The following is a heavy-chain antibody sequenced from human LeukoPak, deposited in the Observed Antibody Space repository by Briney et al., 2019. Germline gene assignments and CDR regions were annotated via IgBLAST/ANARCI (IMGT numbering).Heavy chain of an antibody. V-gene: IGHV1-3*01. CDR1: GYTFITSS. Sequence: ASVKVSCKPLGYTFITSSIYWVRQAPGQRLEWLGWITVASGNTRYSENLQGRVTLTRDTSANTAHMELHNLKFEDTAVYYCVGGSLGYWGQGTLVTVSP. CDR2: ITVASGNT. J-gene: IGHJ4*02. CDR3: VGGSLGY.